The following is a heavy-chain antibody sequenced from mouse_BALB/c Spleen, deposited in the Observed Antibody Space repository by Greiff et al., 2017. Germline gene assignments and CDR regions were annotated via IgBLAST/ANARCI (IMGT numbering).Heavy chain of an antibody. Sequence: VQLQQSGAELVMPGASVKMSCKASGYTFTDYWMHWVKQRPGQGLEWIGAIDTSDSYTSYNQKFKGKATLTVDESSSTAYMQLSSLTSEDSAVYYCARRVYGNYAMDYWGQGTSVTVSS. CDR1: GYTFTDYW. V-gene: IGHV1-69*01. D-gene: IGHD2-10*02. CDR2: IDTSDSYT. J-gene: IGHJ4*01. CDR3: ARRVYGNYAMDY.